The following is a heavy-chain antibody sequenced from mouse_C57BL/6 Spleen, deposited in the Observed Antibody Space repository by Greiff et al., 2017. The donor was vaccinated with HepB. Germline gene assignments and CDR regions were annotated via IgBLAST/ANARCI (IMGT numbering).Heavy chain of an antibody. D-gene: IGHD5-5*01. CDR3: ARGLPWGYFDY. V-gene: IGHV1-82*01. CDR1: GYAFSSSW. J-gene: IGHJ2*01. Sequence: VKLQQSGPELVKPGASVKISCKASGYAFSSSWMNWVKQRPGKGLEWIGRIYPGDGDTNYNGKFKGKATLTADKSSSTAYMQLSSLTSEDSAVYFCARGLPWGYFDYWGQGTTLTVSS. CDR2: IYPGDGDT.